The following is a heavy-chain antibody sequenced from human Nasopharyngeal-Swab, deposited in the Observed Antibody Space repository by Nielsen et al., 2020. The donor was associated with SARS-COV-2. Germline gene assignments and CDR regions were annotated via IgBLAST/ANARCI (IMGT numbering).Heavy chain of an antibody. CDR2: IKQDGSEK. CDR1: GFTFSSYR. D-gene: IGHD5-12*01. J-gene: IGHJ6*02. Sequence: GESLKIPCAASGFTFSSYRMSWVRQAPGKGLEWVANIKQDGSEKYYVDSVKGRFTISRDNAKNSLYLQMNSLRAEDTAVYYCARESSGYDSNYYYGMDVWGQGTTVTVSS. V-gene: IGHV3-7*03. CDR3: ARESSGYDSNYYYGMDV.